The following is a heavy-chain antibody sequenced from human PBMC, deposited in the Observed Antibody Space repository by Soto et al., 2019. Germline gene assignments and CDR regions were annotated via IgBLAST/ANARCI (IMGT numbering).Heavy chain of an antibody. V-gene: IGHV3-30-3*01. CDR1: GLTFSSYA. D-gene: IGHD1-1*01. CDR3: ARGPTGYSYYYYGMDV. CDR2: ISYDGSNK. J-gene: IGHJ6*02. Sequence: GGSLRLSCAASGLTFSSYAMHWVRQAPGKGLEWVAVISYDGSNKYYADSVKGRFTISRDNSKNTLYLQMNSLRAEDTAVYYCARGPTGYSYYYYGMDVWGQGTTVTVSS.